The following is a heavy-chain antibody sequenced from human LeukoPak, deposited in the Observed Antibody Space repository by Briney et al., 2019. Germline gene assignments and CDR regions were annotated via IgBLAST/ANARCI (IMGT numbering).Heavy chain of an antibody. V-gene: IGHV1-18*01. CDR3: ARNYYDILTGYSNPDY. J-gene: IGHJ4*02. CDR2: IRAYNDNT. Sequence: ASVKVSCKASGYTFTSYGISWVRQAPGQGLEWMGWIRAYNDNTNYAQKLQGRVTMTTDTSTSTAYMELRSLRSDDTAVYYCARNYYDILTGYSNPDYWGQGTLVTVSS. CDR1: GYTFTSYG. D-gene: IGHD3-9*01.